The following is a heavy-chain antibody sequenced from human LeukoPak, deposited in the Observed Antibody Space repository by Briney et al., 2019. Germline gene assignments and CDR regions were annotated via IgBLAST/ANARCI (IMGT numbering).Heavy chain of an antibody. D-gene: IGHD1-26*01. CDR2: ISGDGGST. CDR1: GFTFDDYA. V-gene: IGHV3-43*02. CDR3: AKPSGDAFDI. Sequence: GGSLRLSCAASGFTFDDYAMHWVRQAPGKGLEWVSLISGDGGSTYYADSVKGRFTISRDNSKNTLYLQMNSLRAEDTAVYYCAKPSGDAFDIWGQGTMVTVSS. J-gene: IGHJ3*02.